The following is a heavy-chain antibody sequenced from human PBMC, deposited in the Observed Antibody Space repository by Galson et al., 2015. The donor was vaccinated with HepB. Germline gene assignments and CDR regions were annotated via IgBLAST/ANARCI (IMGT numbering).Heavy chain of an antibody. CDR3: AKKVLPASSGAFDI. J-gene: IGHJ3*02. V-gene: IGHV3-23*01. CDR2: ISGSGGYT. D-gene: IGHD2-2*01. CDR1: GFSFSSYS. Sequence: SLRLSCAASGFSFSSYSMTWVRQAPGKGLEWVSLISGSGGYTYYADSVKGRFTIARDNSKNTLYLQMNSLSADDTGVYYCAKKVLPASSGAFDIWGQGTLVTVSS.